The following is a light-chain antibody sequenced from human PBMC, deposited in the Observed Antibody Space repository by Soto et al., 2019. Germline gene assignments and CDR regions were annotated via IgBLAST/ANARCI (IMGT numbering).Light chain of an antibody. V-gene: IGKV3-15*01. Sequence: EIVMTQSPATLSVSPGERATLSCRASQSISNNLAWYHQKPGQTPRLLIYGASTRATGIPARFSGSASGTEFTLTISSLQSVDFAVYYCQQYNNWPLTFGQGTKLQIK. CDR1: QSISNN. CDR2: GAS. CDR3: QQYNNWPLT. J-gene: IGKJ2*01.